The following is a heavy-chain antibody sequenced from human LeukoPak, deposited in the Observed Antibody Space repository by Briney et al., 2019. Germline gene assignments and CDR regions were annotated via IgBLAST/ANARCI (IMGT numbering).Heavy chain of an antibody. CDR1: GFTFSSDA. CDR3: AKDRGRTWVQVAN. V-gene: IGHV3-23*01. Sequence: QPGGSLRLSCIGTGFTFSSDAMGWVRQAPGKGLEWVSGISGSGGGTYYADSVKGRFTISRDDSKNTLYLRMNSLRVEDTAVYYCAKDRGRTWVQVANWGQGTLVTVSS. J-gene: IGHJ4*02. CDR2: ISGSGGGT. D-gene: IGHD2-15*01.